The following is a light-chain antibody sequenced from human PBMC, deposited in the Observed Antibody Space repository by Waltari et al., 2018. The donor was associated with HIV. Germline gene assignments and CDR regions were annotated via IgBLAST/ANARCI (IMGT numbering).Light chain of an antibody. CDR1: QSIDNH. CDR3: QQTDCTPWT. V-gene: IGKV1-39*01. CDR2: AAS. Sequence: DIQMTQSPPSLAASAGARVTITCRASQSIDNHVNWYQQESGKAPKLLSYAASTLQSGVPSRVRGIGSGTAVSLTISGLQLEDFVTYFCQQTDCTPWTFGQGTKVEIK. J-gene: IGKJ1*01.